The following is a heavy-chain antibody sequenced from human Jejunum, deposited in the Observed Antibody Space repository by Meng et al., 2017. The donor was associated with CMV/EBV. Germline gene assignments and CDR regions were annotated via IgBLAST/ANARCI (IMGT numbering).Heavy chain of an antibody. D-gene: IGHD5-12*01. J-gene: IGHJ5*02. Sequence: KASGYTFATSFMHWVRQAPGQGPEWMGWINPTSGGTSYAEKFQGRVTMTRDTSISTAYMELSRLRSDDTAVYYCARKYNGYWFDPWGQGTRVTVSS. V-gene: IGHV1-2*02. CDR2: INPTSGGT. CDR3: ARKYNGYWFDP. CDR1: GYTFATSF.